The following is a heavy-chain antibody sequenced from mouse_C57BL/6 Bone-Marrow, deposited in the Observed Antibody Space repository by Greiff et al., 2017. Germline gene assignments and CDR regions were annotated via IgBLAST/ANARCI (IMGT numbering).Heavy chain of an antibody. CDR3: ARDSSGPWFAY. D-gene: IGHD3-2*02. V-gene: IGHV1-81*01. Sequence: VQLQQSGAELARPGASVKLSCKASGYTFTSYGISWVKQRTGQGLEWIGEIYPRSGNTYYNEKFKGKATLTADKSSSTAYMELRSLTSEDAAVYFCARDSSGPWFAYWGQGTLVTVSA. CDR1: GYTFTSYG. J-gene: IGHJ3*01. CDR2: IYPRSGNT.